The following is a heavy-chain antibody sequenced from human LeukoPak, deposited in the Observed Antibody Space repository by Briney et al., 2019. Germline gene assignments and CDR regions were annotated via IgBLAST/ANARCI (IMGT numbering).Heavy chain of an antibody. CDR3: ASSAMVTGSLDY. J-gene: IGHJ4*02. D-gene: IGHD5-18*01. CDR1: GFTLSSYA. CDR2: ISYDGSNK. V-gene: IGHV3-30-3*01. Sequence: PGRSLRLSCAASGFTLSSYAMHWVRQAPGKGLEWVAVISYDGSNKYYADSVKGRFTISRDNSKNTLYLQMNSLRAEDTAVYYCASSAMVTGSLDYWGQGTLVTVSS.